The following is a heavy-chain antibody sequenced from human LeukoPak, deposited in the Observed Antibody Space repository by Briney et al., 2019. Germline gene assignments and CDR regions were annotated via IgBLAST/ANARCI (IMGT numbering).Heavy chain of an antibody. D-gene: IGHD2-15*01. CDR2: IYHSGST. Sequence: PSETLSLTCAVSGGSISSGGYSWSWIRQPPGKGLEWIGYIYHSGSTYYNPSLKSRVTISVDRSKNQFSLWLSSVTAADTAVYYCARIVVVAAAVDNWFDPWGQGTLVTVSS. CDR3: ARIVVVAAAVDNWFDP. V-gene: IGHV4-30-2*01. J-gene: IGHJ5*02. CDR1: GGSISSGGYS.